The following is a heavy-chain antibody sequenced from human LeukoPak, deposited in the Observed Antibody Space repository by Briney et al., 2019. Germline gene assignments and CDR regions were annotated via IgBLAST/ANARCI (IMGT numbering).Heavy chain of an antibody. CDR3: AVKDFGDYEDAFDL. CDR1: EFTFNRYS. D-gene: IGHD4-17*01. V-gene: IGHV3-64*01. CDR2: ISSDGGST. J-gene: IGHJ3*01. Sequence: GGSLRLSCAASEFTFNRYSLHWVRQAPGKGLEYVSAISSDGGSTYYGNSVKGRFIISRDNSKNPLYLQMGSLRAEDMAVYYCAVKDFGDYEDAFDLWGQGTMVTVSS.